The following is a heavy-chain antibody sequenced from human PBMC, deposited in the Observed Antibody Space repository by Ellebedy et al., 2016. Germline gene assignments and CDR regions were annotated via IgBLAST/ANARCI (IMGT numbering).Heavy chain of an antibody. CDR3: ARPVYSSGWNYYFDH. D-gene: IGHD6-19*01. CDR1: GFTFSDYW. J-gene: IGHJ4*02. Sequence: GESLKISXAASGFTFSDYWMSWVRQAPGKGLEWVANIRQDGSDKNHVDSVEGRFTISRDNAKKSVFLQMNSLRVDDTAVYYCARPVYSSGWNYYFDHWGQGTPVTVSS. CDR2: IRQDGSDK. V-gene: IGHV3-7*01.